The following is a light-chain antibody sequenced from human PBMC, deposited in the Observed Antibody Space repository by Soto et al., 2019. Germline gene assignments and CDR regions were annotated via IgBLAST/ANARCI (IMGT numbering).Light chain of an antibody. CDR3: QQYNSYSACT. CDR2: DAS. V-gene: IGKV1-5*01. CDR1: QSISSW. J-gene: IGKJ1*01. Sequence: DIQMTQSPSTLSASVGDRVTITCRASQSISSWLAWYQQKPGKAPKLLIYDASSLESGVPSRFRGSGSGTEFTLTISSLQPDDFATYYCQQYNSYSACTFGQGTKVDIK.